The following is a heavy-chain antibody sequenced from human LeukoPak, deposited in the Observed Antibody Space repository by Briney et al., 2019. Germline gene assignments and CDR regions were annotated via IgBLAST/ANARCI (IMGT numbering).Heavy chain of an antibody. CDR2: INPNSGGT. CDR3: ARDRGYSYGSVYYFDY. CDR1: GYTFTGYY. V-gene: IGHV1-2*02. Sequence: ASVKVSCKAPGYTFTGYYMHWVRQAPGQGLEWMGWINPNSGGTNYAQKFQGRVTMTRDTSISTAYMELSRLRSDDTAVYYCARDRGYSYGSVYYFDYWGQGTLVTVSS. J-gene: IGHJ4*02. D-gene: IGHD5-18*01.